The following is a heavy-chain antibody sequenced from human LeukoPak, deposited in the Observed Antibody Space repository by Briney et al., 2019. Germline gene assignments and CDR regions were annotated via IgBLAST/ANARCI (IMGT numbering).Heavy chain of an antibody. Sequence: GASVKVSCKASGYTFTSYGISWVRQDPGQGLEWMGWISAYNGNTNYAQKLQGRVTMTTDTSTSTAYMELRSLRSDDTAVYYCARDLSIAARGWFDPWGQGTLVTVSS. D-gene: IGHD6-6*01. J-gene: IGHJ5*02. CDR2: ISAYNGNT. CDR3: ARDLSIAARGWFDP. CDR1: GYTFTSYG. V-gene: IGHV1-18*01.